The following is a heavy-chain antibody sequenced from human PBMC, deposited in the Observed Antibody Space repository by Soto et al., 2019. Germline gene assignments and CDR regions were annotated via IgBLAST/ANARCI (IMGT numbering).Heavy chain of an antibody. D-gene: IGHD7-27*01. Sequence: GWSLRLSCASSVFTFSGYEMKWVRQAPGKGLEWVSYISTSESIVSYADSVRGRFTISRDNAQNSLFLQMNSLRAEDTAVYYCARETLTLSGVDRGKVYYGLDVWGQGTTVTVSS. J-gene: IGHJ6*02. CDR3: ARETLTLSGVDRGKVYYGLDV. V-gene: IGHV3-48*03. CDR1: VFTFSGYE. CDR2: ISTSESIV.